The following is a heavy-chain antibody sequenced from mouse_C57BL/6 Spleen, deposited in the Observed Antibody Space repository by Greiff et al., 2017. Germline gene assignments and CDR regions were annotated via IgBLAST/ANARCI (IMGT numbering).Heavy chain of an antibody. CDR1: GYTFTSYW. J-gene: IGHJ1*03. CDR2: IYPGSGST. CDR3: ARCRRGNHWYFDV. V-gene: IGHV1-55*01. Sequence: QVQLQQPGAELVKPGASVKMSCKASGYTFTSYWITWVKQRPGKGLEWIGDIYPGSGSTNYNEKFKSKATLTVDTSSSTAYMQLSSLTSEDSAVYYCARCRRGNHWYFDVWGTVTTVTVSS. D-gene: IGHD2-1*01.